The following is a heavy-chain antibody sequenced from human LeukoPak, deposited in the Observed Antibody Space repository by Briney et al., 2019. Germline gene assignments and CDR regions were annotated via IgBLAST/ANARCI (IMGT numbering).Heavy chain of an antibody. CDR1: GDSISSWY. V-gene: IGHV4-59*01. J-gene: IGHJ4*02. CDR2: IYYSGTT. D-gene: IGHD5-24*01. Sequence: SETLSLTCTVSGDSISSWYWSWIRQPPGKGLEWIGYIYYSGTTYYNPSLESRVSISFDTSKNQFSLKLSSVTAADTAVYYCARGRAALDYWGQGTLVTVSS. CDR3: ARGRAALDY.